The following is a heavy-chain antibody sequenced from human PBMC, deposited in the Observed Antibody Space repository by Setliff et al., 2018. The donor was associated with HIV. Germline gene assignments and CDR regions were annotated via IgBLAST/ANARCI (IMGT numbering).Heavy chain of an antibody. J-gene: IGHJ4*02. CDR1: DGSFSSDY. CDR3: ARGGAVSADFDS. Sequence: PSETLSLTCTVSDGSFSSDYWTWIRQTPGKGLEWIGYIYYSGSTKYNPSLTSRVTISVDTSKNQFSLRLNSVTAADTAVYFCARGGAVSADFDSWGQGTLVTVSS. D-gene: IGHD3-16*01. V-gene: IGHV4-59*12. CDR2: IYYSGST.